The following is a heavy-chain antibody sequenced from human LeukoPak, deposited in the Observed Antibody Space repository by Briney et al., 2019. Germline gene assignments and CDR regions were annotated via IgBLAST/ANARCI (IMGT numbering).Heavy chain of an antibody. J-gene: IGHJ6*04. D-gene: IGHD3-10*02. CDR3: AELGITMIGGV. CDR2: ITSNGNTI. V-gene: IGHV3-48*04. Sequence: GGSLRLSCGASGFSFSTYWMSWVRQAPGKGLEWVSYITSNGNTIYYADSVKGRFTISRDSAKNSLYLQMNSLRAEDTAVYYCAELGITMIGGVWGKGTTVTISS. CDR1: GFSFSTYW.